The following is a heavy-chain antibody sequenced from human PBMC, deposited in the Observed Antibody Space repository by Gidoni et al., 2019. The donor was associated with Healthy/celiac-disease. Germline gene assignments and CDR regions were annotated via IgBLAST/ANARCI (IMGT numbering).Heavy chain of an antibody. V-gene: IGHV3-7*01. J-gene: IGHJ6*02. CDR3: ATSTSCYSNADPPCYYYYGMDV. Sequence: EVQLVESGGGLVQPGGSLRLSCAASGFTFSSYWMSWVRQAPGKGLEWVANIKQDGSEKYYVDSVKGRFTISRDNAKNSLYLQMNSLRAEDTAVYYCATSTSCYSNADPPCYYYYGMDVWGQGTTVTVSS. D-gene: IGHD2-2*01. CDR2: IKQDGSEK. CDR1: GFTFSSYW.